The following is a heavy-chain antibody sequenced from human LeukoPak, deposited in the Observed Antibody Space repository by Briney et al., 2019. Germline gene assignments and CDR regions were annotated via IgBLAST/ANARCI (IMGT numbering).Heavy chain of an antibody. V-gene: IGHV1-24*01. Sequence: ASVKVSCKVSGYTLTELSMHWVRQAPGKGLEWMGGFDPEDGETIHAQKFQGRVTMTEDTSTDTAYMELSSLRSEDTAVYYCATGGSVRTTSFDYWGQGTLVTVSS. D-gene: IGHD1/OR15-1a*01. CDR2: FDPEDGET. J-gene: IGHJ4*02. CDR3: ATGGSVRTTSFDY. CDR1: GYTLTELS.